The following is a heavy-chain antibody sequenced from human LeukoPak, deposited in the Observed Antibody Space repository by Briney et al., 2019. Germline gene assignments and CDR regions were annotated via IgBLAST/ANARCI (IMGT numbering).Heavy chain of an antibody. D-gene: IGHD4-17*01. CDR2: IHPNSGGT. V-gene: IGHV1-2*02. CDR1: GYTFTGYY. Sequence: ASVKVSCKASGYTFTGYYLHWVRQAAGQGLEWMGWIHPNSGGTNFAQKFQGRVSMTRDTSVSTAYMELSRLKSDDTAVFYCARDDGAYFSFDSWGQGTLVTVSS. CDR3: ARDDGAYFSFDS. J-gene: IGHJ4*02.